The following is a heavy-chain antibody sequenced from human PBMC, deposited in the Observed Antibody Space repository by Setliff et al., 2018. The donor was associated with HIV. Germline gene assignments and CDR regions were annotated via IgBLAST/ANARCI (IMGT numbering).Heavy chain of an antibody. CDR3: ARHASGDSVSPISYWFDP. Sequence: SETLSLTCAVYGGSFSGYYWSWIRQPPGKGLEWIGEIIHTGSTNYNPSLKSRVTISVDTSKNQFSLGLSSVTAADTAVYYCARHASGDSVSPISYWFDPWGQGTLVTVSS. CDR2: IIHTGST. D-gene: IGHD4-17*01. J-gene: IGHJ5*02. V-gene: IGHV4-34*12. CDR1: GGSFSGYY.